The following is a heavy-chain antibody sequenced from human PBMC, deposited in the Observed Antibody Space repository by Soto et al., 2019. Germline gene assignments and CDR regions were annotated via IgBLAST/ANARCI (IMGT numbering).Heavy chain of an antibody. Sequence: SETLSLTCTVSGGSVSSSSYYWVWIRQPPGEGREWNGSICYSGSTYYNPSLKSRVTISVDTSKNQFSLKLSSVTAAATGVYYCARGGTGGWYSDYFDYWG. CDR3: ARGGTGGWYSDYFDY. V-gene: IGHV4-39*01. CDR2: ICYSGST. D-gene: IGHD6-19*01. J-gene: IGHJ4*01. CDR1: GGSVSSSSYY.